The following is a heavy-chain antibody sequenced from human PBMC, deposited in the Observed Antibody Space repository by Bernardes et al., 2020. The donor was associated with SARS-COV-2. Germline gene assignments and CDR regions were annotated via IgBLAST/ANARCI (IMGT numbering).Heavy chain of an antibody. CDR2: ISAYNGNT. J-gene: IGHJ6*02. Sequence: ASVKVSCKASGYTFTSYGISWVRQAPGQGLEWMGWISAYNGNTNYAQKLQGRVTMTTDTSTSTAYMELRSLRSDDTAVYYCARDRSIAAAESYYYYGMDVWGQGTTVTVSS. D-gene: IGHD6-13*01. V-gene: IGHV1-18*01. CDR1: GYTFTSYG. CDR3: ARDRSIAAAESYYYYGMDV.